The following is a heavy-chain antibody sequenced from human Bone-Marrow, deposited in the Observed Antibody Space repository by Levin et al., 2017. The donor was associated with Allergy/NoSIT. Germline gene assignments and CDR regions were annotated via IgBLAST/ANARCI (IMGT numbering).Heavy chain of an antibody. CDR1: GFTFSSYS. CDR3: ARDLYYGSGSYYNPPRVGNY. CDR2: ISSSSSTI. J-gene: IGHJ4*02. V-gene: IGHV3-48*02. D-gene: IGHD3-10*01. Sequence: GGSLRLSCAASGFTFSSYSMNWVRQAPGKGLEWVSYISSSSSTIYYADSVKGRFTISRDNAKNSLYLQMNSLRDEDTAVYYCARDLYYGSGSYYNPPRVGNYWGQGTLVTVSS.